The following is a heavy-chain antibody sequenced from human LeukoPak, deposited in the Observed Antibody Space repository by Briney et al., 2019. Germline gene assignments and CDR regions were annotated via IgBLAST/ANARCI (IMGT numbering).Heavy chain of an antibody. D-gene: IGHD6-19*01. CDR2: INLSGGST. Sequence: ASVKLSCNASGYTFTICYKLWVRQAPGQGLEWMRIINLSGGSTSYAEKFQGRVTMTRDMSTSTVYMELSSLRSEDTAVYYCARESIAVVGNDFDYWGQGTLVTVSS. CDR3: ARESIAVVGNDFDY. J-gene: IGHJ4*02. V-gene: IGHV1-46*01. CDR1: GYTFTICY.